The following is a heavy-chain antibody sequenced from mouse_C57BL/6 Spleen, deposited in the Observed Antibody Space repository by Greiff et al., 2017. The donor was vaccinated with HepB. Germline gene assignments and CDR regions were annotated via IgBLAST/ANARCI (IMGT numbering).Heavy chain of an antibody. CDR1: GFNIKDDY. V-gene: IGHV14-4*01. CDR2: IDPENGDT. Sequence: EVQLQQSGAELVRPGASVKLSCTASGFNIKDDYMHWVKQRPEQGLEWIGWIDPENGDTEYASKFQGKATITADTSSNTAYLQLSSLTSEDTAVYYWTRWLQAYAMDDGGQGTSVTVSS. CDR3: TRWLQAYAMDD. J-gene: IGHJ4*01. D-gene: IGHD2-3*01.